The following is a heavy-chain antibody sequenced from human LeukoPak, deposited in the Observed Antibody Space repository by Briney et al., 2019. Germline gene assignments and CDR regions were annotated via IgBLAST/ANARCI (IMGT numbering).Heavy chain of an antibody. D-gene: IGHD3-3*01. J-gene: IGHJ4*02. V-gene: IGHV3-23*01. Sequence: GGSLRLSCAASGFTFSSYAMSWVRQAPGKGLEWVSAISGSGGSTYYADSVKGRFTISRDNSKNTLYLQMNSLRAEDTAVYYCAKQGXTIXGXVTXLDYWGQGTLVTVS. CDR3: AKQGXTIXGXVTXLDY. CDR1: GFTFSSYA. CDR2: ISGSGGST.